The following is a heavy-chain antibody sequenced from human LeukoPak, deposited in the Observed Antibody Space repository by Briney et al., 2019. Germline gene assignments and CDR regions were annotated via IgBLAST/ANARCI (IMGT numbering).Heavy chain of an antibody. CDR3: ARESKRNAFDI. V-gene: IGHV3-30-3*01. Sequence: GGSLRLSCAASGFTFSSYAVHWVRQAPGKGLEWVAVISYDGSNKYYADSVKGRFTISRDNSKNTLYLQMNSLRAEDTAVYYCARESKRNAFDIWGQGTMVTVSS. CDR1: GFTFSSYA. J-gene: IGHJ3*02. CDR2: ISYDGSNK.